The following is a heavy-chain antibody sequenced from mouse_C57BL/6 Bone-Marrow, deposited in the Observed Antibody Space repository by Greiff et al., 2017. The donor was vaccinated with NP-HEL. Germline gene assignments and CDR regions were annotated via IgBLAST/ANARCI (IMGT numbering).Heavy chain of an antibody. V-gene: IGHV1-80*01. CDR2: IYPGDGDT. CDR1: GYAFSSYW. Sequence: QVQLQQSGAELVKPGASVKLSCNASGYAFSSYWMNWVKQRPGKGLEWIGQIYPGDGDTYYNAKFKGKATLTAAKSSSTAYMQLSSLTSEDSAVSFCAGLGLLCQFDDWGQGPTVTVSS. D-gene: IGHD2-1*01. CDR3: AGLGLLCQFDD. J-gene: IGHJ2*01.